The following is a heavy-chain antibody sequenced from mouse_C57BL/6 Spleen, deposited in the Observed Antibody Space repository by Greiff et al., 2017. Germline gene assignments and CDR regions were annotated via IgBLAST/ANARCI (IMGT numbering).Heavy chain of an antibody. CDR1: GYAFTNYL. Sequence: QVQLKQSGAELVRPGTSVKVSCKASGYAFTNYLIEWVQQRPGQGLEWIGVINPGSGGTNYTEKFKGKATLTADKSSSTAYMQLSSLTSEDAAVYVSARSRGSSHYYCDYWGQGTTLTVSS. CDR3: ARSRGSSHYYCDY. D-gene: IGHD1-1*01. CDR2: INPGSGGT. V-gene: IGHV1-54*01. J-gene: IGHJ2*01.